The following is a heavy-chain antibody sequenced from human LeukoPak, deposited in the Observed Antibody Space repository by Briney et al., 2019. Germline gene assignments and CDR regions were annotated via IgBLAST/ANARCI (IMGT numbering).Heavy chain of an antibody. Sequence: PGGSLRLSCAASGFTFSSYAMSWVRQAPGKGLEWVSYISSSSSTIYYADSVKGRFAISRDNAKNSLYLQMNSLRAEDTAVYYCARDRRYSYGAHFDYWGQGTLVTVSS. V-gene: IGHV3-48*01. CDR2: ISSSSSTI. CDR1: GFTFSSYA. J-gene: IGHJ4*02. D-gene: IGHD5-18*01. CDR3: ARDRRYSYGAHFDY.